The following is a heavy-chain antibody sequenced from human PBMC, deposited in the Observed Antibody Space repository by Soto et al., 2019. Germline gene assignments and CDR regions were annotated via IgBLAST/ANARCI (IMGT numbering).Heavy chain of an antibody. D-gene: IGHD3-22*01. CDR3: ATAYVYDFENSNYYRDAFDI. CDR2: MYPDDSDN. V-gene: IGHV5-51*01. CDR1: GYSFPFYW. Sequence: PGESLKTYCKAPGYSFPFYWIGWVRQMPGKGLEWMAIMYPDDSDNRYSPSFEAHVTISADKSTSTAFLQWSSLKASDTAMYYCATAYVYDFENSNYYRDAFDIWGQGTLVTVSS. J-gene: IGHJ3*02.